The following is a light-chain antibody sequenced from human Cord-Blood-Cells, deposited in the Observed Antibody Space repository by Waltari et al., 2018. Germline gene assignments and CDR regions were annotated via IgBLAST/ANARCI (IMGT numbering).Light chain of an antibody. CDR1: TSDVGSYNL. CDR2: EGS. V-gene: IGLV2-23*01. J-gene: IGLJ1*01. Sequence: QPALTQPASVSGPPGQPITISRTGPTSDVGSYNLASWYQQHPGKAPKLMIYEGSKRPSGVSNRFSGSKSGNTASLTISGLQAEDEADYYCCSYAGSSTYVFGTGTKVTVL. CDR3: CSYAGSSTYV.